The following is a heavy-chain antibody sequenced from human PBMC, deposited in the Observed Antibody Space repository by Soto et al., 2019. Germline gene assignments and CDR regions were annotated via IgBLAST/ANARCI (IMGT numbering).Heavy chain of an antibody. CDR3: ARPHMYYYGSGSYSSWFDP. V-gene: IGHV1-2*02. D-gene: IGHD3-10*01. CDR1: GYTFTGYY. J-gene: IGHJ5*02. Sequence: QVQLVQSGAEVKKPGASVKVSCKASGYTFTGYYMHWVRQAPGQGLEWMGWINPNSGGTNYAQKFQGRLTMTRDTSISTAYMELSRLRSDDTAVYYCARPHMYYYGSGSYSSWFDPWGQGTLVTVSA. CDR2: INPNSGGT.